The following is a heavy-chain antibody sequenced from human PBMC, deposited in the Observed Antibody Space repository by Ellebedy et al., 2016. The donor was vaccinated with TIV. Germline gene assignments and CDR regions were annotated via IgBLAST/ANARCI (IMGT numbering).Heavy chain of an antibody. CDR3: ARGARGEQLVPFYYYYMDV. CDR1: SYTFTSYG. D-gene: IGHD6-6*01. J-gene: IGHJ6*03. Sequence: SVKVSXKASSYTFTSYGISWVRQAPGQGLEWMGGIIPIFGTANYAQKFQGRVTITADESTSTAYMELSSLRSEDTAVYYCARGARGEQLVPFYYYYMDVWGKGTTVTVSS. V-gene: IGHV1-69*13. CDR2: IIPIFGTA.